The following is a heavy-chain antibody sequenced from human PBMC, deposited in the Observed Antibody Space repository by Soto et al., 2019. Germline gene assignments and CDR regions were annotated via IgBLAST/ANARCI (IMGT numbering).Heavy chain of an antibody. V-gene: IGHV4-34*01. CDR1: GGSFSGYY. J-gene: IGHJ4*02. Sequence: QVQLQQWGAGLLKPSETLSPTCAVYGGSFSGYYWCWLRQPPGKGLEWIGEINHSGSTNYNPSLKSRVSRSVDTSKNQCSLKLSSVTAADTAVYYCARLYSSSWYSDYWGQGTLVTVSS. D-gene: IGHD6-13*01. CDR2: INHSGST. CDR3: ARLYSSSWYSDY.